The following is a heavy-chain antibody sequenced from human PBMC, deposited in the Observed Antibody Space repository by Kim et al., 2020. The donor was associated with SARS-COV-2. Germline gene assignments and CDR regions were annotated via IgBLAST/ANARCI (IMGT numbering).Heavy chain of an antibody. J-gene: IGHJ6*02. CDR1: GFTFSDYW. Sequence: GGSLRLSCTGSGFTFSDYWMTWIRQAPGKGPEWVANVNQDESEKYYAASVKGRFIISRDNTKNSLYLEMNSLRVDETHVYFCARDGRYCSGARCRDYGLDVWGQGTTVTVS. V-gene: IGHV3-7*01. CDR3: ARDGRYCSGARCRDYGLDV. D-gene: IGHD2-15*01. CDR2: VNQDESEK.